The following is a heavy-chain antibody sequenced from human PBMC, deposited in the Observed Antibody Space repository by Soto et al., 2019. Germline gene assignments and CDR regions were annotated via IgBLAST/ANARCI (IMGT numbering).Heavy chain of an antibody. V-gene: IGHV4-59*01. Sequence: SETLSLTCTVSGGSTSSYYWSWIRQPPGKGLEWIGYIYYSGSTNYNPSLKSRVTISVDTSKNQFSLKLSSVTAADTAVYYCARVRLGYCSSTSCSQQEYYYYGMDVWGQGTTVTVSS. CDR1: GGSTSSYY. CDR3: ARVRLGYCSSTSCSQQEYYYYGMDV. D-gene: IGHD2-2*01. CDR2: IYYSGST. J-gene: IGHJ6*02.